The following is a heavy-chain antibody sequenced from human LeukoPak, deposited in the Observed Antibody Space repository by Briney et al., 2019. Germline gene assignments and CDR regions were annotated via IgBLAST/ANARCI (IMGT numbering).Heavy chain of an antibody. CDR1: GFTFSSYA. CDR3: ARGIVVVAAKGELLDY. V-gene: IGHV3-30-3*01. CDR2: ISYDGSNE. Sequence: SGGSLRLSCAASGFTFSSYAMHWVRQAPGKGLEWVAVISYDGSNEYYADSVKGRFTISRDNSKDTLYLRMNSLRAEDTAVYYCARGIVVVAAKGELLDYWGQGTLVTVSS. J-gene: IGHJ4*02. D-gene: IGHD2-15*01.